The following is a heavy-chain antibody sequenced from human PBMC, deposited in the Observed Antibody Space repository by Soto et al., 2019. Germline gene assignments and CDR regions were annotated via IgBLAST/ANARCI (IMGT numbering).Heavy chain of an antibody. CDR2: IYYSGST. V-gene: IGHV4-31*03. J-gene: IGHJ4*02. CDR1: GGSISSGGYY. D-gene: IGHD5-18*01. CDR3: ARIKLEAAMADQHLDY. Sequence: QVQLQESGPGLVKPSQTLSLTCTVSGGSISSGGYYWSWIRQHPGKGLEWIGYIYYSGSTYYNPSLKSRVTLSVDTSKNPFSLKLSSVTAADTAVYYWARIKLEAAMADQHLDYWGQGTLVTVSS.